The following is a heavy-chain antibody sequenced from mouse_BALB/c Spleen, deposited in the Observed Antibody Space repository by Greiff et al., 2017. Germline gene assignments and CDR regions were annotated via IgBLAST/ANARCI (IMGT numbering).Heavy chain of an antibody. CDR2: ISNGGGST. CDR3: ARHEGGMDY. J-gene: IGHJ4*01. Sequence: DVMLVESGGGLVQPGGSLKLSCAASGFTFSSYTMSWVRQTPEKRLEWVAYISNGGGSTYYPDTVKGRITISRDNAKNTLYLQMSILKSEDTAMYYCARHEGGMDYWGQGTSVTVSS. CDR1: GFTFSSYT. V-gene: IGHV5-12-2*01.